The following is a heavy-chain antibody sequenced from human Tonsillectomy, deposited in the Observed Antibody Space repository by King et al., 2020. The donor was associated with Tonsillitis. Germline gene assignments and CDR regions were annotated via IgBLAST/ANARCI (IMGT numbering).Heavy chain of an antibody. CDR3: ARDLLIGAFDY. V-gene: IGHV3-48*01. Sequence: VQLVESGGGLVQPGGSLRLSCAASGLTFSIYSMNWVRQAPGKGLEWVSYISSSSSTIYYGDSVKGRFTISRDNAKNSLYLQMNSLRAEDTAVYYCARDLLIGAFDYWGQGTLVTVSS. J-gene: IGHJ4*02. D-gene: IGHD3-10*01. CDR2: ISSSSSTI. CDR1: GLTFSIYS.